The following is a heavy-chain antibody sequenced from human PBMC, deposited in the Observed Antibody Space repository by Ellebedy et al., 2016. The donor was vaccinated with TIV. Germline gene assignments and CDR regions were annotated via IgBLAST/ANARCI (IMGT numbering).Heavy chain of an antibody. CDR1: GFTFRSYD. J-gene: IGHJ4*02. CDR2: IGTAGDT. Sequence: GGSLRLSCAASGFTFRSYDMHWVRQATGKGLEWVSAIGTAGDTYYPGSVKGRFTISRENAKNSLYLQMNSLEAEDTAVYYCARVRFGDTAVDYWGQGTLVTVSS. CDR3: ARVRFGDTAVDY. D-gene: IGHD5-18*01. V-gene: IGHV3-13*01.